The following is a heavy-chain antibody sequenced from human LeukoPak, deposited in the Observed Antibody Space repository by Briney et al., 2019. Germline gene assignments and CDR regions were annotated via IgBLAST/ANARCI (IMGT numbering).Heavy chain of an antibody. V-gene: IGHV1-69*13. CDR1: GGTFSSYA. CDR2: IIPIFGTA. CDR3: ARVGRSGYYPGPNWFDP. D-gene: IGHD3-22*01. J-gene: IGHJ5*02. Sequence: ASVKVSCKDSGGTFSSYAISWVRQAPGQGLEWMGGIIPIFGTANYAQKFQGRVTITADESTSTAYMELSSLRSEDTAVYYCARVGRSGYYPGPNWFDPWGQGTLVTVSS.